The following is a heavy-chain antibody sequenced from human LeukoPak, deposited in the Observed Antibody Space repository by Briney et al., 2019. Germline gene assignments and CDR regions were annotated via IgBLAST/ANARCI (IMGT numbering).Heavy chain of an antibody. D-gene: IGHD2-2*01. J-gene: IGHJ4*02. V-gene: IGHV1-2*06. CDR1: GYTFTGYY. CDR2: INTISGGT. CDR3: ARYCSSTSCYSDY. Sequence: GASEKVSCKASGYTFTGYYMHWVRQDPGQGLEYMGRINTISGGTVYAQKFQGRVTMTRDTSITTAYVELTRLTSDDTAVYYCARYCSSTSCYSDYWGQGTLVTVSS.